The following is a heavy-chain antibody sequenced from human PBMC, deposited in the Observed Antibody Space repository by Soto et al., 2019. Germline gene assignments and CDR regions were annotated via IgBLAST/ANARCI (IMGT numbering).Heavy chain of an antibody. CDR3: AHRLEIAITGTLDY. Sequence: QITLKESGPTLVKPTQTLTLTCTVSGFSHTTSGVGVGWIRRPPGKALEWLALIYWDDDKRYSPSLKSRLTNTKDTTKNQVGLTMTNMDPVDTATYYCAHRLEIAITGTLDYWGQGTLVTVSS. V-gene: IGHV2-5*02. CDR2: IYWDDDK. CDR1: GFSHTTSGVG. D-gene: IGHD6-13*01. J-gene: IGHJ4*02.